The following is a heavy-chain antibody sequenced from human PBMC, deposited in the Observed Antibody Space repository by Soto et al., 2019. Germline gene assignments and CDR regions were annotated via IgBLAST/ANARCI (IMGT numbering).Heavy chain of an antibody. Sequence: PSETLSLTCIVAGGAVSSGDYYWSWIRQPPGKGLEWIGYIYYSGNTYYNPSLKSRVTISIHMSTNQFSMQLNSVTAADPAVYQCPRGPRELAPTVRCDAWRQGTVVT. CDR2: IYYSGNT. D-gene: IGHD1-1*01. CDR1: GGAVSSGDYY. CDR3: PRGPRELAPTVRCDA. J-gene: IGHJ5*02. V-gene: IGHV4-30-4*01.